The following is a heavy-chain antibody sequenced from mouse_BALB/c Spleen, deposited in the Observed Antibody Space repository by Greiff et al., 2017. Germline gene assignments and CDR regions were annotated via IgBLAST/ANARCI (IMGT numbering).Heavy chain of an antibody. CDR3: ARGRYVMGYAMDY. J-gene: IGHJ4*01. V-gene: IGHV2-6-7*01. D-gene: IGHD2-3*01. CDR1: GFSLTGYG. CDR2: IWGDGST. Sequence: VKLMESGPGLVAPSQSLSITCTVSGFSLTGYGVNWVRQPPGKGLEWLGMIWGDGSTDYNSALKSRLSISKDNSKSQVFLKMNSLQTDDTARYYCARGRYVMGYAMDYWGQGTSVTVSS.